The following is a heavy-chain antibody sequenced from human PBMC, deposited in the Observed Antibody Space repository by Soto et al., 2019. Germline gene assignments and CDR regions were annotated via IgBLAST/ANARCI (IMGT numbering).Heavy chain of an antibody. CDR2: IYYSGST. CDR3: ARTPYYGFWSGYDPSSDAFDI. CDR1: GGSISSYY. V-gene: IGHV4-59*01. Sequence: SETLSLTCTVSGGSISSYYWSWIRQPPGKGLEWIGYIYYSGSTNYNPSLKSRVTISVDTSKNQFSLKLSSVTAADTAVYYCARTPYYGFWSGYDPSSDAFDIWGQGTMVTVSS. D-gene: IGHD3-3*01. J-gene: IGHJ3*02.